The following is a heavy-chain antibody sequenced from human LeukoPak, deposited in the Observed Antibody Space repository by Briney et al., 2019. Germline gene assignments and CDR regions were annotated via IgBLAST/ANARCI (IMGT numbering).Heavy chain of an antibody. CDR1: GGSFSDHY. J-gene: IGHJ4*02. CDR3: ARVNFDYYGSGYYFDY. Sequence: SETLSLTCAVYGGSFSDHYWSWIRKPPGKGLEWIGDILDTGSTNSNPSLKSRVTISVDTSKNQFSLKLSSVTAADTAVYYCARVNFDYYGSGYYFDYWGQGTLVTVSS. CDR2: ILDTGST. V-gene: IGHV4-34*12. D-gene: IGHD3-10*01.